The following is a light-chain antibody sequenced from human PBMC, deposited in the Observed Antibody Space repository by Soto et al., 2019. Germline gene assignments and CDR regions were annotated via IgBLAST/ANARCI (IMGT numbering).Light chain of an antibody. Sequence: IVMTQSPATLSLSPGERATLSCRASQSVRSDLAWYQQKPGQAPRLLIYAASTRATGIPGRFSGSGSGTDFTLTISRLEPEDFAVYYCQLRTNWPPVTFGGGTKVEIK. V-gene: IGKV3-11*01. J-gene: IGKJ4*01. CDR1: QSVRSD. CDR3: QLRTNWPPVT. CDR2: AAS.